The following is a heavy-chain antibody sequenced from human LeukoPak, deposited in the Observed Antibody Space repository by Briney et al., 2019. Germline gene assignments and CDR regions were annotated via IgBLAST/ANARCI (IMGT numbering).Heavy chain of an antibody. Sequence: QTLSLTCAISGDTVSSNSAAWNWIRQSPSRGLEWLGRTYFRSKWYNDYAESVKGRISINPDTSKNQFSLQLNAVNPEDTAVYYCANFYLDNWSQGSPVTVSS. CDR2: TYFRSKWYN. V-gene: IGHV6-1*01. D-gene: IGHD2/OR15-2a*01. CDR3: ANFYLDN. J-gene: IGHJ4*02. CDR1: GDTVSSNSAA.